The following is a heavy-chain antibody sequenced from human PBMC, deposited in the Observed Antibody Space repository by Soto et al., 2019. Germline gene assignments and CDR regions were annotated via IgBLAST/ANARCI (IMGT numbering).Heavy chain of an antibody. CDR2: INPNSGGT. J-gene: IGHJ3*01. V-gene: IGHV1-2*02. CDR1: GYTFTGYY. D-gene: IGHD1-1*01. CDR3: ARVQLERLHPDAFDF. Sequence: ASVKVSCKASGYTFTGYYMHWVRQAPGQGLEWMGWINPNSGGTNYAQKFQGRVTMTRDTSISTAYMELSRLRSDDTAVYYCARVQLERLHPDAFDFWCPGTMVTVSS.